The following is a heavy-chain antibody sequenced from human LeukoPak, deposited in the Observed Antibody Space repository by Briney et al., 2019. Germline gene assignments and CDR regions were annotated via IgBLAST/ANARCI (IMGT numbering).Heavy chain of an antibody. Sequence: ASVKVSCKASGYTFTSYYMYWVRQAPGQGFEWMGVINPSGGSTSYAQKFQGRVTMTRDMSTSTVYMELSSLRSEDTAVYYCARDNDSRDPPHFDYWGQGTLVTVSS. J-gene: IGHJ4*02. CDR3: ARDNDSRDPPHFDY. D-gene: IGHD3-16*01. V-gene: IGHV1-46*01. CDR1: GYTFTSYY. CDR2: INPSGGST.